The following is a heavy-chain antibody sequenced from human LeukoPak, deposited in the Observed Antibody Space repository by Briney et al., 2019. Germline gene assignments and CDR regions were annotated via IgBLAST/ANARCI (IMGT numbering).Heavy chain of an antibody. D-gene: IGHD3-22*01. CDR2: ISSSSYI. Sequence: PGGSLRLSCAASGFTFSSYSMNWVRQAPGKGLEWVSSISSSSYIYYADSVKGRFTISRDNAKNSLYLQMNSLRAEDTAVYYCARDGEGYYDSSGYYYFYWGQGTLVTVSS. CDR1: GFTFSSYS. CDR3: ARDGEGYYDSSGYYYFY. J-gene: IGHJ4*02. V-gene: IGHV3-21*01.